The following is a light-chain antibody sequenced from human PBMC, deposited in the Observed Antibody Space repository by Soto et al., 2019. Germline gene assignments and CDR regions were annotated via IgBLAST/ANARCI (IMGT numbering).Light chain of an antibody. J-gene: IGLJ3*02. CDR1: TSNIGTYS. CDR2: DNS. V-gene: IGLV1-51*01. Sequence: QSVLAQPPSVSAAPGQKVTISCSGSTSNIGTYSVSWYQQLPGTAPKLLIYDNSQRPSGIPDRFSGSKSGTSATLAITGLQTGDEADYYCGTWDSSLNGGVFGGGTNFTVL. CDR3: GTWDSSLNGGV.